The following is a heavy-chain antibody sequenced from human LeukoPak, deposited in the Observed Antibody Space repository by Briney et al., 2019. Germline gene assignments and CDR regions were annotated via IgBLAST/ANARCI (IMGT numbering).Heavy chain of an antibody. D-gene: IGHD3-16*01. CDR3: ARDITFGGVTDY. V-gene: IGHV3-30-3*01. CDR1: GFTFSSYA. Sequence: GGSLRLSCAASGFTFSSYAMSWVRQAPGKGLEWVAVISYGGSNKYYADSVKGRFTISRDNSKNTLYLQMNSLRAEDTAVYYCARDITFGGVTDYWGQGTLVTVSS. CDR2: ISYGGSNK. J-gene: IGHJ4*02.